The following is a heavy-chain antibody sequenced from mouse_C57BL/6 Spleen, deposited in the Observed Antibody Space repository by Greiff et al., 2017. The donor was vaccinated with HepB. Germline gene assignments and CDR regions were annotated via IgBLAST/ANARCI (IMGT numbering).Heavy chain of an antibody. J-gene: IGHJ4*01. CDR3: ARSLSDGYYEGYYAMDY. CDR2: INPNYGTT. Sequence: EVQLQESGPELVKPGASVKISCKASGYSFTDYNMNWVKQSNGKSLEWIGVINPNYGTTSYNQKFKGKATLTVDQSSSTAYMQLNSLTSEDSAVYYCARSLSDGYYEGYYAMDYWGQGTSVTVSS. CDR1: GYSFTDYN. V-gene: IGHV1-39*01. D-gene: IGHD2-3*01.